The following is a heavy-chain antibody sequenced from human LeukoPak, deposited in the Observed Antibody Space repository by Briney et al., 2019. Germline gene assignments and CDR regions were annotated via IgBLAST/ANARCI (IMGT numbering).Heavy chain of an antibody. Sequence: ASVKVSCKASGYTFTSYYMHWVRQAPGQGLEWMGIINPSGGSTSYAQKFQGRVTMTEDTSTDTAYMELSSLRSEDTAVYYCATDTEKDYYGMDVWGQGTTITVSS. D-gene: IGHD4-17*01. CDR1: GYTFTSYY. J-gene: IGHJ6*02. CDR3: ATDTEKDYYGMDV. V-gene: IGHV1-46*01. CDR2: INPSGGST.